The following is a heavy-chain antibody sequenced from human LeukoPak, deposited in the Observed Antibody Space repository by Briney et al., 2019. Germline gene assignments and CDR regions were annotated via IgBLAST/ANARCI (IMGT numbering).Heavy chain of an antibody. CDR2: MNPNSGNT. J-gene: IGHJ5*02. CDR1: GYTFTSYD. Sequence: VASVKVSCKASGYTFTSYDINWVRQATGQGLEWMGWMNPNSGNTGYAQKFQGRVTITRNTSISTAYMELSSLRSEDTAVYYCARGEGGYCSSTSCYGNWFDPWGQGTLVTVSS. CDR3: ARGEGGYCSSTSCYGNWFDP. V-gene: IGHV1-8*01. D-gene: IGHD2-2*01.